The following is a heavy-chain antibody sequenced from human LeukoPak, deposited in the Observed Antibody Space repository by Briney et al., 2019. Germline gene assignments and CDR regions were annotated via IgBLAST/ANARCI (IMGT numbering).Heavy chain of an antibody. V-gene: IGHV4-4*07. Sequence: SETLSLTCTVSGGSISSYYWSWIRQPAGKGLGWIGRIYTSGSTNYNPSLKSRVTMSVDPSKNQFSLKLSSVPAADTAVYYCARDVGGLDYSGQGTLVPVSS. CDR1: GGSISSYY. CDR2: IYTSGST. CDR3: ARDVGGLDY. D-gene: IGHD2-15*01. J-gene: IGHJ4*02.